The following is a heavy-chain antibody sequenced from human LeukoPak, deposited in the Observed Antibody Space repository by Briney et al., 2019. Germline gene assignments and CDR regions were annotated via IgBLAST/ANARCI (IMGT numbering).Heavy chain of an antibody. D-gene: IGHD3-16*01. V-gene: IGHV3-48*01. J-gene: IGHJ4*02. CDR2: ISSSSSTI. CDR3: AREWGANFDY. CDR1: GFTFSSYW. Sequence: GALRLSCAASGFTFSSYWMSWVRQAPGKGLEWVSYISSSSSTIYYADSVKGRFTISRDNAKNSLYLQMNSLRAEDTAVYYCAREWGANFDYWGQGTLVTVSS.